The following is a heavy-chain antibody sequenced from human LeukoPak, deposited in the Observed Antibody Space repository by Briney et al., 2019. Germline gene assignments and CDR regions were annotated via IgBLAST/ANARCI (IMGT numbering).Heavy chain of an antibody. V-gene: IGHV3-23*01. CDR2: ISGSGGST. CDR3: AKSYGSGSRHYYYYMDV. J-gene: IGHJ6*03. Sequence: GGSLRLSCAASGFTFSSYAMSWVRQAPGKGLEWVSAISGSGGSTYYADSVKDRFTISRDNSKNTLYLQMNSLRAEDTAVYYCAKSYGSGSRHYYYYMDVWGKGTTVTVSS. D-gene: IGHD3-10*01. CDR1: GFTFSSYA.